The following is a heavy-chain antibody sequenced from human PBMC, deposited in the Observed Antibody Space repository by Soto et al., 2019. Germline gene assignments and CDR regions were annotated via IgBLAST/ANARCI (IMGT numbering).Heavy chain of an antibody. Sequence: GESLKISFKGSGYSLTSYWIGCVRQMPWKVLDVIVITYPGESDTRYTPSFQGHVTISADKSISTAYLQWSSLKASDTAMYYGASTGYSSSWDRLSYYGLDVWAQGTTVPVS. CDR2: TYPGESDT. V-gene: IGHV5-51*01. J-gene: IGHJ6*02. CDR3: ASTGYSSSWDRLSYYGLDV. D-gene: IGHD6-13*01. CDR1: GYSLTSYW.